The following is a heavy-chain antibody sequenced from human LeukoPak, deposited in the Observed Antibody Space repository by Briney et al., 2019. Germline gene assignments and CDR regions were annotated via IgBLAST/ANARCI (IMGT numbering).Heavy chain of an antibody. Sequence: GRSLRLSCAASGFTFSSYAMHWVRQAPGKGLEWVAVISYDGSNKYYADSVKGRFTISRDNSKNTLYLQMNSLRAEDTAVYYCARDSSIAAHYFDYWGQGTQVTVSS. D-gene: IGHD6-6*01. CDR3: ARDSSIAAHYFDY. J-gene: IGHJ4*02. CDR1: GFTFSSYA. V-gene: IGHV3-30-3*01. CDR2: ISYDGSNK.